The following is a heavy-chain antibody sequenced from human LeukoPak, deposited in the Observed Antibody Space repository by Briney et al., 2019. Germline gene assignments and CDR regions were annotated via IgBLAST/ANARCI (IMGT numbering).Heavy chain of an antibody. D-gene: IGHD3-9*01. CDR2: INPNSGGT. CDR1: GYTFTSYG. V-gene: IGHV1-2*06. Sequence: ASVKVSCKASGYTFTSYGISWVRQAPGQGLEWMGRINPNSGGTNYAQKFQGRVTMTRDTSISTAYMELSRLRSDDTAVYYCARGGRDILTGYYTDFYYGMDVWGQGTTVTVSS. J-gene: IGHJ6*02. CDR3: ARGGRDILTGYYTDFYYGMDV.